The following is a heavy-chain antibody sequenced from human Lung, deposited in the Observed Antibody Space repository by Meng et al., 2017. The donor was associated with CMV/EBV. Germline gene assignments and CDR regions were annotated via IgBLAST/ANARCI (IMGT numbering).Heavy chain of an antibody. CDR2: IGDSGRTL. CDR1: GFTLSSYE. V-gene: IGHV3-48*03. J-gene: IGHJ6*02. Sequence: GGSLRLXCAASGFTLSSYEMTWVRQAPGKGLEWIAYIGDSGRTLYYADSVKGRFTISSDNAENSLYLQMKSLRVEDTALYYCARDPGWDYSNQPTHYYGMDVXGQGXTVTVSS. D-gene: IGHD4-11*01. CDR3: ARDPGWDYSNQPTHYYGMDV.